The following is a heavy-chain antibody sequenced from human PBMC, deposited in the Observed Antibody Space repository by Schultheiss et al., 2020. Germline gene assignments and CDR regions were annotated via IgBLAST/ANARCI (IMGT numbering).Heavy chain of an antibody. CDR3: ARGGQNSSGWYYFDY. CDR2: INAGNGNT. J-gene: IGHJ4*02. Sequence: AAVKASCKASGYTFTSYAMHWVRQAPGQRLEWMGWINAGNGNTKYSQKFQGRVTMTTDTSTSTAYMELRSLRSDDTAVYYCARGGQNSSGWYYFDYWGQGTLVTVSS. V-gene: IGHV1-3*01. D-gene: IGHD6-19*01. CDR1: GYTFTSYA.